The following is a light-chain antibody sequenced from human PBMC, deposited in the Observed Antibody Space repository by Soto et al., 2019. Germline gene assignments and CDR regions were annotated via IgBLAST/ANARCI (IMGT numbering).Light chain of an antibody. CDR2: DAS. J-gene: IGKJ5*01. V-gene: IGKV3-20*01. CDR1: QSVSSY. CDR3: QQYGSSIT. Sequence: EIVLTQSPATLSLSPGERATLSCRASQSVSSYLAWYQHKPGQAPRLLIYDASSRATGIPDRFSGSGSGTDFTLTISRLEPEDFAVYYCQQYGSSITFGQGTRLEI.